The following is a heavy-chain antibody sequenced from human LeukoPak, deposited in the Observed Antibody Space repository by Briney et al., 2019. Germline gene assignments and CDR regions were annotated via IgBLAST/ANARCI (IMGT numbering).Heavy chain of an antibody. Sequence: SETLSLTCTVSGGSISSYYWSWIRQPPGKGLEWIGYIYTSGSTNYNPSLKSRVTISVDTSKNQFSLKLSSVTAADTAVYYCAIRNILRFLEWPHAWHYYYYMDVWGKGTTVTVSS. CDR3: AIRNILRFLEWPHAWHYYYYMDV. V-gene: IGHV4-4*09. J-gene: IGHJ6*03. D-gene: IGHD3-3*01. CDR1: GGSISSYY. CDR2: IYTSGST.